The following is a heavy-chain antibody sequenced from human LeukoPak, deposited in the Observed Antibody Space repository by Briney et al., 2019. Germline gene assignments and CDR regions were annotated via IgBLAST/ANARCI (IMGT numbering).Heavy chain of an antibody. D-gene: IGHD2-2*01. Sequence: ASVKVSCKASGYTFTGYYMHWVRQAPGQGLEWMGWINPNSGGTNYAQKFQGRVTMTRDTSISTAYMELSRLRSDDPAVYYCARGDIVVVPAAHSLDYWGQGTLVTVSS. CDR3: ARGDIVVVPAAHSLDY. V-gene: IGHV1-2*02. CDR2: INPNSGGT. CDR1: GYTFTGYY. J-gene: IGHJ4*02.